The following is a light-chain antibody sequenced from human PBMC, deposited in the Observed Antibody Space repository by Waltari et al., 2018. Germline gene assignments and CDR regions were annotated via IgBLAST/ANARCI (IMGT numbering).Light chain of an antibody. Sequence: DVVLTQSPISLSVTLGQSASVSCRSSQSLAFSDGKTYLNWFHQRPGQSPRRLIYKVSNRESGVPDRISGSGSGTDFALKISRVEAEDVGVYYCMEGAQWYTFGQGTKLEIK. J-gene: IGKJ2*01. CDR3: MEGAQWYT. CDR1: QSLAFSDGKTY. V-gene: IGKV2-30*01. CDR2: KVS.